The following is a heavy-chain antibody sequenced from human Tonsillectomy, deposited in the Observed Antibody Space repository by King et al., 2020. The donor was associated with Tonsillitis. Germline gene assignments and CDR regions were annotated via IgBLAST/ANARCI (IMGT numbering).Heavy chain of an antibody. CDR3: ARDYGLFGFDY. Sequence: VQLQESGPGLMKPSQTLSLTCTVSGGSITIGDFYWSWIRQHPGKGLEWIGYIYHSESTYYNPSLKSRVTISVDTSKNQFSLKLTSVTAADTAMYYCARDYGLFGFDYWGQGTLVTVSS. V-gene: IGHV4-31*03. CDR2: IYHSEST. CDR1: GGSITIGDFY. D-gene: IGHD3-10*01. J-gene: IGHJ4*02.